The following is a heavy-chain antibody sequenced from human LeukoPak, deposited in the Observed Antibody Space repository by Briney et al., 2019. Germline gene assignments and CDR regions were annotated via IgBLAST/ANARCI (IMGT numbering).Heavy chain of an antibody. Sequence: GGSLRLSCAASGFTFSSYSMNWVRQAPGKGLEWVSYISSSSSVIYYADSVMGRFTISRDNAKNSLYLQMNSLRDEDTAVYYCAKPSGILLITNPQSWGQGTLVTVSS. CDR3: AKPSGILLITNPQS. J-gene: IGHJ5*02. CDR1: GFTFSSYS. D-gene: IGHD1-26*01. V-gene: IGHV3-48*02. CDR2: ISSSSSVI.